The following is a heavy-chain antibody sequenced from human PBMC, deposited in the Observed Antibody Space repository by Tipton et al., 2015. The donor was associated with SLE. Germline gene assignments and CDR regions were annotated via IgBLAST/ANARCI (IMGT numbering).Heavy chain of an antibody. CDR2: INHRGST. J-gene: IGHJ4*02. V-gene: IGHV4-34*09. CDR3: ARETVSDHGYSQYHFDT. CDR1: CGSLSGYY. D-gene: IGHD2-2*02. Sequence: TLSLTCAVYCGSLSGYYWSWIRPPPGKGLEWIGEINHRGSTNYKPSLKRRVPISVDTSKNQFSLSLTSVTAADTAVYYCARETVSDHGYSQYHFDTWGQGTLVTVSS.